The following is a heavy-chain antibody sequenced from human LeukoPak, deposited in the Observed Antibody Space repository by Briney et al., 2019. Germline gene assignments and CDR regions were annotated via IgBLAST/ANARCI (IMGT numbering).Heavy chain of an antibody. D-gene: IGHD2-2*01. CDR1: GGSISSSSYY. CDR2: IYYSGST. V-gene: IGHV4-39*01. Sequence: SETLSLTCTVSGGSISSSSYYWGWIRQPPGKGLEWIGSIYYSGSTYYNPSLKSRVTISVDTSKNQFSLKLSFVTAADTAVYYCARNRYCSSTSCPGYFDYWGQGTLVTVSS. J-gene: IGHJ4*02. CDR3: ARNRYCSSTSCPGYFDY.